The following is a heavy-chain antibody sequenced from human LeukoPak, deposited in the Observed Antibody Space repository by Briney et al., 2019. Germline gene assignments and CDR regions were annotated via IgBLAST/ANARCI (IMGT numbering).Heavy chain of an antibody. D-gene: IGHD3-10*01. Sequence: PGGSLRLSCAASGFTFSIYAMSGVPQAPGEGLEGVSAISGSGGRTYYADSVKGRFNISRDNSKSTRYLQMISLRAEDTALYYCAKAVDVLLWFGEPGGYYFEYGGQGTLVSVSS. V-gene: IGHV3-23*01. CDR2: ISGSGGRT. CDR3: AKAVDVLLWFGEPGGYYFEY. CDR1: GFTFSIYA. J-gene: IGHJ4*02.